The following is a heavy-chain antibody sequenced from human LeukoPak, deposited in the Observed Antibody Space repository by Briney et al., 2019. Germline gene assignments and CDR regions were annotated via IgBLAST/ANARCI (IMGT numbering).Heavy chain of an antibody. J-gene: IGHJ4*02. V-gene: IGHV3-21*01. CDR1: GFTFSSYS. CDR2: ISSSSTYI. Sequence: GGSLRLSCAASGFTFSSYSMNWVRQAPGKGLEWVSSISSSSTYIYYAGSVKGRFTISRDNAKNSLFLQMNSLRAEDTAVYYCAKDRREWIVATAIDYWGQGTLVTVSS. CDR3: AKDRREWIVATAIDY. D-gene: IGHD5-12*01.